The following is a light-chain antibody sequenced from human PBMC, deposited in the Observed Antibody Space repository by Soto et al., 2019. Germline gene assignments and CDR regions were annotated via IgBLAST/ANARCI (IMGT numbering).Light chain of an antibody. J-gene: IGLJ1*01. V-gene: IGLV1-40*01. CDR2: DNN. CDR3: QSYDSSLSAPYV. Sequence: QSVLTQPPSVSGAPGQRVTISCTGSSSNIGAHSDVYWYQHLPGTAPKLLIYDNNNRPLGVPDRFSGSKSGTSASLAITGLQAEDEADYYCQSYDSSLSAPYVFGTGTKLTVL. CDR1: SSNIGAHSD.